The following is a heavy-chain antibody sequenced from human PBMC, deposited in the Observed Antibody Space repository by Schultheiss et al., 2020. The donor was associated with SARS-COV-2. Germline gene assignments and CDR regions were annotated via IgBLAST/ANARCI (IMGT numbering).Heavy chain of an antibody. CDR3: ARDGLLAAAGDYYYYGMDV. CDR1: GGSISSGGYY. D-gene: IGHD6-13*01. V-gene: IGHV4-31*03. J-gene: IGHJ6*02. CDR2: IYYSGST. Sequence: SQTLSLTCTVSGGSISSGGYYWSWIRQHPGKGLEWIGYIYYSGSTYYNPSLKSRVTISVDTSKNQFSLKLSSVTAADTAVYYCARDGLLAAAGDYYYYGMDVWGQGTTVTVSS.